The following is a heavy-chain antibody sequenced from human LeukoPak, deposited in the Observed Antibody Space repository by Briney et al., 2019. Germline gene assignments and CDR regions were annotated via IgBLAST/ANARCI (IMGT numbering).Heavy chain of an antibody. J-gene: IGHJ4*02. CDR1: GFTFSSYS. Sequence: GGSLRLSCAASGFTFSSYSMNWVRQAPGKGLEWVSSISSSSSYIYYADSVKGRFTISRDNAKYSLYLQMNSLRAEDTAVYYCASSSGGSGSYRVYWGQGTLVTVSS. CDR3: ASSSGGSGSYRVY. CDR2: ISSSSSYI. D-gene: IGHD3-10*01. V-gene: IGHV3-21*01.